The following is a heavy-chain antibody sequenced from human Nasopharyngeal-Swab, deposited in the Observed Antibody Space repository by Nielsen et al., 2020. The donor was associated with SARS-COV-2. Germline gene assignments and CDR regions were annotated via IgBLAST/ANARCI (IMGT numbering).Heavy chain of an antibody. D-gene: IGHD3-10*01. V-gene: IGHV1-18*01. Sequence: ASVKASCKASGYTFTSYGIIWVRQAPGQGLEWMGWISGYNGNTNYAQKLQGRVTMTTDTSTRTAYMELRSLRSDDTAVYYCARGGGASILWFGELGQTAFDIWGQGTMVTVSS. CDR2: ISGYNGNT. CDR3: ARGGGASILWFGELGQTAFDI. CDR1: GYTFTSYG. J-gene: IGHJ3*02.